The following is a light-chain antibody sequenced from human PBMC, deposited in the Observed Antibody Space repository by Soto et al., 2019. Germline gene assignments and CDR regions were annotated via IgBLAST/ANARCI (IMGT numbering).Light chain of an antibody. J-gene: IGKJ1*01. CDR1: QGISSW. V-gene: IGKV1-12*01. CDR2: GAS. Sequence: DIQMTQSPSSVSASVGYSVTITCRASQGISSWLAWYQQKPGKAPRVLISGASSLQTGVPSGFSGSGSGTDFTLTINSLQPEDFASYFCQHTYNSPPWTFGQGTKVDIK. CDR3: QHTYNSPPWT.